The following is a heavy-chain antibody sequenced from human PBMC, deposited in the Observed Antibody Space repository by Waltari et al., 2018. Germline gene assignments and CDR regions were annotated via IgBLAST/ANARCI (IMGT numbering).Heavy chain of an antibody. J-gene: IGHJ5*02. CDR2: ISYDGSNK. CDR3: AREWDSSGWYPHWFDP. V-gene: IGHV3-30-3*01. Sequence: QVQLVESGGGVVQPGRSLRLSCAASGFTFSSYAMHWVRQAPGKGLEWVAVISYDGSNKYYADSVKGRFTISRDNSKNTLYLQMNSLRAEDTAVYYCAREWDSSGWYPHWFDPWGQGTLVTVSS. D-gene: IGHD6-19*01. CDR1: GFTFSSYA.